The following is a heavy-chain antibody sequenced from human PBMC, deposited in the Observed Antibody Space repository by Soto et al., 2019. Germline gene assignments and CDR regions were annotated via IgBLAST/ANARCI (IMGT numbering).Heavy chain of an antibody. CDR1: DDSINSDKYY. V-gene: IGHV4-39*01. J-gene: IGHJ4*02. CDR2: IYYRGNA. CDR3: ARLEGLATISYYFDF. Sequence: PSETLSLTCSVSDDSINSDKYYWGWIRQPPGKGLEWIGSIYYRGNAYYNTSLQTRVTISLNKSKSQLYLKLNTVTAVDSALFFCARLEGLATISYYFDFWGPGALVTVSS. D-gene: IGHD5-12*01.